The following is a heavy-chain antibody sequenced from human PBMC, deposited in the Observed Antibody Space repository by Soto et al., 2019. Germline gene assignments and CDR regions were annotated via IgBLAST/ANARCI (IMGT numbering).Heavy chain of an antibody. CDR1: GYTFTSYA. CDR3: ARVSPGGGQSPYYYYYYMDV. CDR2: INAGNGNT. J-gene: IGHJ6*03. Sequence: ASVKVSCKASGYTFTSYAMHWVRQAPGQRLEWMGWINAGNGNTKYSQKFQGRVTITRDTSASTAYMELSSLRSEDTAVYYCARVSPGGGQSPYYYYYYMDVWGKGTTVTVSS. V-gene: IGHV1-3*01. D-gene: IGHD2-15*01.